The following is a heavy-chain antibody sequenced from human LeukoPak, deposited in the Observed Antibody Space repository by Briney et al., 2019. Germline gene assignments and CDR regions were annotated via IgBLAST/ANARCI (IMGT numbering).Heavy chain of an antibody. CDR1: GFTFSNYS. Sequence: PGGSLRLSCAASGFTFSNYSMNWVRQAPGKGLEWVSSISSSSSYIYYADSVKGRFTISRDNAKNSLYLQMNSLRAEDTAVYYCARRDLTHKAFDIWGQGTMVTVSS. CDR3: ARRDLTHKAFDI. J-gene: IGHJ3*02. CDR2: ISSSSSYI. V-gene: IGHV3-21*01.